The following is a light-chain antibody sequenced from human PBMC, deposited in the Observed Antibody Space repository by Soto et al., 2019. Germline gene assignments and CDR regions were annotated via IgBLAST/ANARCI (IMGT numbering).Light chain of an antibody. J-gene: IGLJ3*02. Sequence: QSALTQPASVSGSPGQSITISCTGSSSDVGSYNLVSWYQQHPGKAPNLMIYEVIKRPSGVSNRFSGSKSGNTASLTISGLQAEDEADYYCYSYAGSGTWVFGGGTKLTVL. CDR1: SSDVGSYNL. CDR3: YSYAGSGTWV. V-gene: IGLV2-23*02. CDR2: EVI.